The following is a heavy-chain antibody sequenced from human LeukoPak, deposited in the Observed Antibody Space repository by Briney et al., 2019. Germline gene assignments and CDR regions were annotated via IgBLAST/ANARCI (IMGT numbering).Heavy chain of an antibody. CDR1: GFTFSSYS. CDR2: ISSSSSYI. Sequence: GGSLRLSCAASGFTFSSYSMNWVRQAPGKGLEWVSSISSSSSYIYYADSVKGRFTISRDNAKNSLYLQMNSLRAEDTAVYYCARDEITMVRGVMVDWGQGTLVTVSS. CDR3: ARDEITMVRGVMVD. D-gene: IGHD3-10*01. V-gene: IGHV3-21*01. J-gene: IGHJ4*02.